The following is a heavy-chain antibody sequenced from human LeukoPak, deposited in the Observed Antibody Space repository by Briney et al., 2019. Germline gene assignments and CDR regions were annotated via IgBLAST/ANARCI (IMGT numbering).Heavy chain of an antibody. J-gene: IGHJ4*02. Sequence: ASVKVSCKASGYTFTGYYIHWVRQAPGQGIEWMGWINPNSGGTNYAQKFQGRVTMTRDTSISTAYMELSRLRSDDTAVYYCASQGNTAWSGDFDYWGQGTLVTVSS. D-gene: IGHD3-10*02. CDR1: GYTFTGYY. V-gene: IGHV1-2*02. CDR3: ASQGNTAWSGDFDY. CDR2: INPNSGGT.